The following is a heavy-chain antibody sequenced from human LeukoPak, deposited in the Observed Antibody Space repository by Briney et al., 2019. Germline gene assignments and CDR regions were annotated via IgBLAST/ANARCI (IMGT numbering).Heavy chain of an antibody. Sequence: PGGSLRLSCAASGFTLRSYEVNWVRQAPGKGLEWVSYISRSGSTIYYADSVKGRFTISRDNAKNSLYLQMNSLRAEDTAVYYCARDDRYCSGGSCYSHVDYWGQGTLVTVSS. D-gene: IGHD2-15*01. CDR2: ISRSGSTI. CDR3: ARDDRYCSGGSCYSHVDY. J-gene: IGHJ4*02. V-gene: IGHV3-48*03. CDR1: GFTLRSYE.